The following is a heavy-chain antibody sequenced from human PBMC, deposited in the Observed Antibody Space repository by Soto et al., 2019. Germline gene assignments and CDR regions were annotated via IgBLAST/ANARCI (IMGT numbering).Heavy chain of an antibody. CDR2: ISSSSSTI. V-gene: IGHV3-48*01. CDR3: ARDGIDISGYESILDY. Sequence: EVQLVESGGGLVQPGGSLRLSCAASGFTFSSYSMNWVRQAPGKGLEWVSYISSSSSTIYYADSVKGRFTISRDNAKNSLYLQMNSLRAEDTAVYYCARDGIDISGYESILDYWGQGTLVTVSS. D-gene: IGHD5-12*01. J-gene: IGHJ4*02. CDR1: GFTFSSYS.